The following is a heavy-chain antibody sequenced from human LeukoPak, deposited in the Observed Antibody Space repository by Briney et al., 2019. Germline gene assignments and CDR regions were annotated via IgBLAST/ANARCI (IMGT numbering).Heavy chain of an antibody. CDR1: GGSISSSNW. V-gene: IGHV4-4*02. Sequence: PSGTLSLTCAVSGGSISSSNWWSWVRQPPGKGLEWIGSIYYSGSTYYNPSLKSRVTISVDTSKNQFSLKLSSVTAADTAVYYCARHGRLGYCSSTSCRTGDYYYMDVWGKGTTVTISS. CDR2: IYYSGST. J-gene: IGHJ6*03. CDR3: ARHGRLGYCSSTSCRTGDYYYMDV. D-gene: IGHD2-2*01.